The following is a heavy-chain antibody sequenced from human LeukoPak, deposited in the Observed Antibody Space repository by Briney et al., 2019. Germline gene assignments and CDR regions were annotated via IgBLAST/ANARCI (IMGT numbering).Heavy chain of an antibody. Sequence: SETLSLTCSVSGGSITSSSYYWGWIRQPPEKGLEWIGSIYYTGGTYYSPSLKSRVTISVDTSKNQFSLKLSSVTAADTAVYYCARDAIAAASTPRIDYMDVWGKGTTVTVSS. V-gene: IGHV4-39*07. CDR2: IYYTGGT. CDR1: GGSITSSSYY. D-gene: IGHD6-13*01. CDR3: ARDAIAAASTPRIDYMDV. J-gene: IGHJ6*03.